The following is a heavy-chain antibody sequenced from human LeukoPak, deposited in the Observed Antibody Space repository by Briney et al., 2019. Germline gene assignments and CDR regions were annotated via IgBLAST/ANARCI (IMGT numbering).Heavy chain of an antibody. D-gene: IGHD6-19*01. V-gene: IGHV3-23*01. Sequence: GGSLRLSCAASGFTFSSSSMNWVRQAPGKGLEWVAAISGSGGSTYYADSVKGRFTISRDNSKNTLYLQMNSLRAEDTAVYYCAQPSSTSSYYYYGMDVWGQGTTVTVSS. J-gene: IGHJ6*02. CDR1: GFTFSSSS. CDR2: ISGSGGST. CDR3: AQPSSTSSYYYYGMDV.